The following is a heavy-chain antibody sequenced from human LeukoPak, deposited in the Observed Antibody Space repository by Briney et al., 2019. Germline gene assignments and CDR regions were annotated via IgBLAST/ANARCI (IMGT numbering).Heavy chain of an antibody. CDR2: ISSSGSTI. J-gene: IGHJ4*02. V-gene: IGHV3-11*01. D-gene: IGHD1-20*01. CDR3: ARRRYNWNAIDY. CDR1: GFIFSDYY. Sequence: GGSLRLSCAASGFIFSDYYMSWIRQAPGKGLEWVSYISSSGSTIYYADSVKGRFTISRGNAKNSLYLQMNSLRAEDTAVYYCARRRYNWNAIDYWGQGTLVTVSS.